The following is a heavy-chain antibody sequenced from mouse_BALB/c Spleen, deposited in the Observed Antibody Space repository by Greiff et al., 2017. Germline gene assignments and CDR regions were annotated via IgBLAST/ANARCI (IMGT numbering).Heavy chain of an antibody. Sequence: EVQVVESGGGLVKPGGSLKLSCAASGFAFSSYDMSWVRQTPEKRLEWVAYISSGGGSTYYPDTVKGRFTISRDNAKNTLYLQMSSLKSEDTAMYYCARHPLHGNYVYYAMDYWGQGTSVTVSS. CDR2: ISSGGGST. CDR3: ARHPLHGNYVYYAMDY. D-gene: IGHD2-1*01. V-gene: IGHV5-12-1*01. CDR1: GFAFSSYD. J-gene: IGHJ4*01.